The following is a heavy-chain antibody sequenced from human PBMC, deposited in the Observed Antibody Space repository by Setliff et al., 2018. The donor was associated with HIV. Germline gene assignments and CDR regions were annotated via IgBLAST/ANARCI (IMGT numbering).Heavy chain of an antibody. D-gene: IGHD5-18*01. J-gene: IGHJ3*02. Sequence: GGSLRLSCAASGFTFSSYAMSWVRQAPGKGLEWVSAISGSGGSTYYADSVKGRFTISRDNSKNTLYLQMNSLRPEDTAVYYCARDRGYSYGYDAFDIWGQGTMVTVSS. V-gene: IGHV3-23*01. CDR2: ISGSGGST. CDR1: GFTFSSYA. CDR3: ARDRGYSYGYDAFDI.